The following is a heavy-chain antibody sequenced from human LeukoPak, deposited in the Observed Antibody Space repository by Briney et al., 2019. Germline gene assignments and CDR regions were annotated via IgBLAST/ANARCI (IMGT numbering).Heavy chain of an antibody. Sequence: GGSLRLSCAASGFTLITYDLNWVRQAPGKGLEWVSSISGSGNTMYYADSVKGRFTISRDNAKNSVYLQMTSLRAEDTAVYFCARDDLLSGYNFDYWGQGTLVTVSS. V-gene: IGHV3-48*03. D-gene: IGHD3-9*01. CDR3: ARDDLLSGYNFDY. CDR1: GFTLITYD. CDR2: ISGSGNTM. J-gene: IGHJ4*02.